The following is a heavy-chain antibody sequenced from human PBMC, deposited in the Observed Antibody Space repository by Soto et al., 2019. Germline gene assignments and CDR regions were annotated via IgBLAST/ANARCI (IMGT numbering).Heavy chain of an antibody. CDR1: CGSVSSGAYY. J-gene: IGHJ5*02. Sequence: PSDTLSLTCTVSCGSVSSGAYYWGWVRQNPGKGLEWIGYIHYRGNTYYNPSLMSRVTISIDTSQNQFSLMLSSVTAADTAVYFCARVSATGTRLFGPWGQGTQVTVSS. V-gene: IGHV4-31*03. D-gene: IGHD6-13*01. CDR2: IHYRGNT. CDR3: ARVSATGTRLFGP.